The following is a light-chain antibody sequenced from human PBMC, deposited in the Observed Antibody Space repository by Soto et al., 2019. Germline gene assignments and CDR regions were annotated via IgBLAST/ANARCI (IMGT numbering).Light chain of an antibody. CDR1: QTVNSY. V-gene: IGKV3-11*01. Sequence: EIVLAQSPGTLCLSPGGRATLSCRASQTVNSYLAWYQQKPGQAPRLLIYGASNRATGIPDRFSSSASGTTFTLTISSLEPEDFAIYYCQQRGDWPAFGQGTKVDIK. CDR2: GAS. CDR3: QQRGDWPA. J-gene: IGKJ1*01.